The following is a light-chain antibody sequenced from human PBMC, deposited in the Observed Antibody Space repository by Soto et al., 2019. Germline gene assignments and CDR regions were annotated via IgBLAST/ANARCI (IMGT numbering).Light chain of an antibody. CDR1: QSVSSSY. CDR2: GAS. J-gene: IGKJ2*02. V-gene: IGKV3-20*01. Sequence: EIVLTQSPGTLSLSPGERATLSCRASQSVSSSYLAWYQQKPGQAPRLLIYGASSRATGIPDRFSGSGSGTDFTLTISRLEPEDFAVDYYQQYGSSPPWTFGQGTKLEIK. CDR3: QQYGSSPPWT.